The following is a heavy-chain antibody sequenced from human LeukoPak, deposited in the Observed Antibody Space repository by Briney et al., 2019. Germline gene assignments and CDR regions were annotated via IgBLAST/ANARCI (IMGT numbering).Heavy chain of an antibody. CDR1: GFAFDDYA. CDR3: ARLRDTVTSASDY. Sequence: GGSLRLSCAASGFAFDDYAMHWVRQAPGKGLEWVSGISWNSGSIGYADSVKGRFTISRDTAKNSLYLQMNSLRVEDTAVYNCARLRDTVTSASDYWGQGTLVTVSS. D-gene: IGHD4-17*01. CDR2: ISWNSGSI. V-gene: IGHV3-9*01. J-gene: IGHJ4*02.